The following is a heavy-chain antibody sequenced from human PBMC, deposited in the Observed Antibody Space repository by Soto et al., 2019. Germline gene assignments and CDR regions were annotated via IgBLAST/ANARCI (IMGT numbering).Heavy chain of an antibody. Sequence: QVQLVQSGAEVKKPGASVKVSCKASGYTFTSYGISWVRQAPGQGLEWVGWINGYNGNTNHAQKLQGRVTMSTDTSTSTAYMELRSLRSDDSAVYYCARMGDVPYYYYGMDVWGQGTTVTVSS. V-gene: IGHV1-18*01. D-gene: IGHD3-16*01. CDR3: ARMGDVPYYYYGMDV. J-gene: IGHJ6*02. CDR2: INGYNGNT. CDR1: GYTFTSYG.